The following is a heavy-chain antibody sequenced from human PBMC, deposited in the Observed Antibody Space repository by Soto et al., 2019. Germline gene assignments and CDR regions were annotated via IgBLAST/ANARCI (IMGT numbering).Heavy chain of an antibody. J-gene: IGHJ3*02. CDR1: GGSISSGGYS. CDR3: ARVGGPFYEGAFDI. D-gene: IGHD5-12*01. CDR2: ISHSGTT. Sequence: QLQLQESGSGLVKPAQTLSLTCAVSGGSISSGGYSWSWIRQPPGKGLEWIGFISHSGTTYYTPSLRGRVTISVDRSKNQFSLKLTSVTAADTAVYYCARVGGPFYEGAFDIWGQGTMVTVSS. V-gene: IGHV4-30-2*01.